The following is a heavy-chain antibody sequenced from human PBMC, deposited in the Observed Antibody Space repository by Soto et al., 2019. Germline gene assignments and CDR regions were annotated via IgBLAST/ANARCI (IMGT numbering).Heavy chain of an antibody. CDR1: GGSISSYY. CDR3: ARQPAVHYYYYMAV. CDR2: IYYSGST. J-gene: IGHJ6*03. V-gene: IGHV4-59*08. D-gene: IGHD1-1*01. Sequence: SSETLSLTCTVSGGSISSYYWSWIRQPPGKGLEWIGYIYYSGSTNYNPSLKSRVTISVDTSKNQFSLKLSSATAADTAVYYCARQPAVHYYYYMAVWGKGTTVTVSS.